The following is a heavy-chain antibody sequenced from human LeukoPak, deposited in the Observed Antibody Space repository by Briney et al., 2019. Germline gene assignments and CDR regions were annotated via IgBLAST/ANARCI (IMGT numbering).Heavy chain of an antibody. J-gene: IGHJ5*02. CDR3: ARGRPRIAVAGISGTNWFDP. D-gene: IGHD6-19*01. Sequence: ASVKVSCKASGYTFTGYYMHWVRQAPGQGLEWMGWINPNSGGTNYAQKFQGRVTMTRDTSISTAYMELSRLRSDDTAVYYCARGRPRIAVAGISGTNWFDPWGQGTLVTVSS. V-gene: IGHV1-2*02. CDR1: GYTFTGYY. CDR2: INPNSGGT.